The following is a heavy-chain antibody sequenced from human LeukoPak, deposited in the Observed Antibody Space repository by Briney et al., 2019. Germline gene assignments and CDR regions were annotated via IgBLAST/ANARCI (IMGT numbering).Heavy chain of an antibody. CDR3: ASNPRGDSLTFDY. V-gene: IGHV1-18*04. D-gene: IGHD2-21*02. CDR2: ISIYKGNT. Sequence: ASVKVSCKASGYTLSSYGVNWVRQAPGQRLEWMGWISIYKGNTNYAQILQGRVTMTTDTSTSTVYMELRSLGSDDTAVYYCASNPRGDSLTFDYWGQGTLVTVSS. CDR1: GYTLSSYG. J-gene: IGHJ4*02.